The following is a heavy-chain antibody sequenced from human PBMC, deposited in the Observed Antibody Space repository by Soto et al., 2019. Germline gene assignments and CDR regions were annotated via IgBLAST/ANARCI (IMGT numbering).Heavy chain of an antibody. CDR1: GYTFTSYA. CDR2: INAGNGNT. D-gene: IGHD6-6*01. CDR3: ARIAALTEFDY. V-gene: IGHV1-3*01. J-gene: IGHJ4*02. Sequence: QVQLVQSGAEVKKPGASVKVSCKASGYTFTSYAMHWVRQAPGQRLEWMGWINAGNGNTKYSQKFQGRVTITRDTAASTAYMELSSLRSEDTAVYYCARIAALTEFDYWGQGTLVTVSS.